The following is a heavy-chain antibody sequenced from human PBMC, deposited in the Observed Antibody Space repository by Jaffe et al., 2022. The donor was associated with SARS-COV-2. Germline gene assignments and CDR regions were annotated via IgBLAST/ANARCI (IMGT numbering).Heavy chain of an antibody. D-gene: IGHD3-9*01. Sequence: EVQLLESGGGLVQPGGSLRLSCSASGFTFSSYALSWVRQAPGKGLEWVSAISGSGGSTYYADSVKARFTISRDNSQNTLYLQMNSLRAEDTAVFYCAKLTDEGLGGVNDYWGRGTLVTVSS. CDR2: ISGSGGST. CDR3: AKLTDEGLGGVNDY. CDR1: GFTFSSYA. J-gene: IGHJ4*02. V-gene: IGHV3-23*01.